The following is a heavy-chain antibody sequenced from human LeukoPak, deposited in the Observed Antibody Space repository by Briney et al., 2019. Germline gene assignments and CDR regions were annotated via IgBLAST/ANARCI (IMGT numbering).Heavy chain of an antibody. CDR3: ARAPHYYDSSGYYGPGYYYYGMDV. D-gene: IGHD3-22*01. Sequence: SVKVSCKASGGTFSSYAISWVRQAPGQGLEWMGGIIPIFGTANYAQKFQGRVTITADESTSSAYVELSSLRSEDTAVYYCARAPHYYDSSGYYGPGYYYYGMDVWGQGTTVTVSS. J-gene: IGHJ6*02. V-gene: IGHV1-69*01. CDR1: GGTFSSYA. CDR2: IIPIFGTA.